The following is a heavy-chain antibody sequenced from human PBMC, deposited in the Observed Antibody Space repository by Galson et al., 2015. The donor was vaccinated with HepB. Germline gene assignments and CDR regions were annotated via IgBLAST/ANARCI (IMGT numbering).Heavy chain of an antibody. J-gene: IGHJ6*02. CDR3: ARETLYGDYRIDYYYGMDV. CDR1: GFTFSSYS. Sequence: LRLSCAASGFTFSSYSMNWVRQAPGKGLEWVSSISSSSSYIYYADSVKGRFTISRDNAKNSLYLQMNSLRAEDTAVYYCARETLYGDYRIDYYYGMDVWGQGTTVTVSS. CDR2: ISSSSSYI. V-gene: IGHV3-21*01. D-gene: IGHD4-17*01.